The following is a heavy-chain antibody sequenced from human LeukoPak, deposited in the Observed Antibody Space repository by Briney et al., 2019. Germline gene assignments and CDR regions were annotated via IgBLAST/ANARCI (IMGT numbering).Heavy chain of an antibody. D-gene: IGHD3-10*01. Sequence: ASVKVSCKASGYTFTSYDINWVRQATGQGLEWMGWMNPNSGNTGYAQKFQGRVTMTRNTSISTAYMELSSLRSEDTAVYYCARSPGGSGSSDYWGQGTLVTVSS. CDR2: MNPNSGNT. V-gene: IGHV1-8*01. J-gene: IGHJ4*02. CDR1: GYTFTSYD. CDR3: ARSPGGSGSSDY.